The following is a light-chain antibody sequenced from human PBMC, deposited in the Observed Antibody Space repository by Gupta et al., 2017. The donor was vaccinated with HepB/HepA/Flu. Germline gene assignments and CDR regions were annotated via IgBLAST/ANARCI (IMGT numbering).Light chain of an antibody. J-gene: IGLJ2*01. CDR3: AAWDDSLNGVV. CDR1: NSNIGSNT. CDR2: SHN. Sequence: QSVLTQPPSASGTPGQRVTFSCSGSNSNIGSNTVNWYQPFPGTAPKLLIYSHNQRPSGVPDRFSGSKSGTSASLAISGLRSEDEADYYCAAWDDSLNGVVFGGGTKLTVL. V-gene: IGLV1-44*01.